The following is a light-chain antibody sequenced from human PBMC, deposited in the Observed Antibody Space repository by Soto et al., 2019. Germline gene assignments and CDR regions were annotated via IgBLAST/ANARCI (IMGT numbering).Light chain of an antibody. CDR2: DAS. CDR1: KSVSGW. J-gene: IGKJ3*01. CDR3: QQYEPFSGT. Sequence: DIQMTQAPSPLSASVGYTVTVIWRAIKSVSGWFAWYQQKPGEAPKLLIYDASALPRGVPSTFSGIGSGTKFTLTIASLKPYDFSSSYFQQYEPFSGTLGPGAKVDIK. V-gene: IGKV1-5*02.